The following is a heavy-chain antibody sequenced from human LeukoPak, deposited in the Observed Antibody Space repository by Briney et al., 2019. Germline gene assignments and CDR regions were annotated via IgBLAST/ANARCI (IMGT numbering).Heavy chain of an antibody. D-gene: IGHD3-3*01. V-gene: IGHV1-46*01. J-gene: IGHJ2*01. CDR1: GYTFTSYY. Sequence: GAPVKVSCKASGYTFTSYYMHWVRQAPGQGLEWMGIINPSGGSTSYAQKFQGRVTMTRDTSTSTVYMELSSLRSEDTAVYYCARASYDFWSGYSRSWYFDLWGRGTLVTVSS. CDR2: INPSGGST. CDR3: ARASYDFWSGYSRSWYFDL.